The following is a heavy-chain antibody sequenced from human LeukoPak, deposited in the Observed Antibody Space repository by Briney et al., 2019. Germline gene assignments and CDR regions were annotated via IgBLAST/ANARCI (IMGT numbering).Heavy chain of an antibody. D-gene: IGHD4-23*01. CDR2: ISGSGGST. CDR3: APDRKVGTWDPRFNY. V-gene: IGHV3-23*01. Sequence: GGSLRLSCAASGFIFTSYAMSWVRQARGKGLDWVAGISGSGGSTYYADSGKGRFSISRDNAKSSLYLQMNSLRAEDTAIYYCAPDRKVGTWDPRFNYWGQGTLVTVSS. J-gene: IGHJ4*02. CDR1: GFIFTSYA.